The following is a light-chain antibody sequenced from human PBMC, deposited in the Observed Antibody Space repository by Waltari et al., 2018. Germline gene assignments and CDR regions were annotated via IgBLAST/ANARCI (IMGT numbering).Light chain of an antibody. CDR3: QQYDNLPFT. J-gene: IGKJ3*01. CDR1: QAISNY. V-gene: IGKV1-33*01. Sequence: DIQMTQSPSSLSASVGDRVTITCQASQAISNYLNWYQQKPGKAPKLLIYGASNLATGVPSRFSGSGSGTDFTFTISSLQPEDIATYYCQQYDNLPFTFGHGTKVDIK. CDR2: GAS.